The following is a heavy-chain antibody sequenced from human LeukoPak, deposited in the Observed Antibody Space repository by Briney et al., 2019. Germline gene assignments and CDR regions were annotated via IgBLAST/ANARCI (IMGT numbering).Heavy chain of an antibody. J-gene: IGHJ2*01. CDR3: ARESTSWYFDL. CDR1: GFTVSSNY. Sequence: GGSLRLSCAASGFTVSSNYMSWVRQAPGKGLEWVSVIYSGGSTYYADSVKGRFTISRDNSKNTLYLQMNSLRAEDTAVYYCARESTSWYFDLWGRGTLDTVSS. V-gene: IGHV3-53*01. D-gene: IGHD2-2*01. CDR2: IYSGGST.